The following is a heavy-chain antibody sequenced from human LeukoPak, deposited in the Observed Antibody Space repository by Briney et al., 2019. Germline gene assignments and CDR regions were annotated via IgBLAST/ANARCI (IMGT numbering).Heavy chain of an antibody. Sequence: PSQSLSPTCPVAAGSVSSGSYYSSWIRQPPGKGLEWIGYIYYSGSTNYNPSLKRRVTISVDTSKNQFSLKLSSVTAADTAVYYCARDAVTVNSYYFDYWGQGTLVTVSS. V-gene: IGHV4-61*01. D-gene: IGHD4-11*01. CDR1: AGSVSSGSYY. CDR3: ARDAVTVNSYYFDY. J-gene: IGHJ4*02. CDR2: IYYSGST.